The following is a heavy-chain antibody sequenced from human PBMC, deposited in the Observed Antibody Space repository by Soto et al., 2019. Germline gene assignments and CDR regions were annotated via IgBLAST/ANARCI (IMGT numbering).Heavy chain of an antibody. Sequence: SETLSLTCTVSGGSISSYYWSWIRQPPGKGLEWIGYIYYSGSTNYNPSLKSRVTISVDTSKNQFSLRLSSVTAADTAVYYCARDHGFWSGYYAGYYYYYMDVWGKGTTVTVSS. CDR3: ARDHGFWSGYYAGYYYYYMDV. CDR2: IYYSGST. V-gene: IGHV4-59*01. J-gene: IGHJ6*03. CDR1: GGSISSYY. D-gene: IGHD3-3*01.